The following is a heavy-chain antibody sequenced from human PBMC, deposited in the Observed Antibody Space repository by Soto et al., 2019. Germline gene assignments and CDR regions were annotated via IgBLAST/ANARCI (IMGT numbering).Heavy chain of an antibody. D-gene: IGHD6-13*01. J-gene: IGHJ5*02. CDR2: IYPDDSDT. CDR3: AKLSTPSSSFSS. Sequence: GESLKISCKDSGYSFTTYWIGWVRQMPGKGLEWMGIIYPDDSDTRYSPSFQGQVSIPADKSISTAYLQWSSLKASDTAIYYCAKLSTPSSSFSSWGQGTLVTVSS. V-gene: IGHV5-51*01. CDR1: GYSFTTYW.